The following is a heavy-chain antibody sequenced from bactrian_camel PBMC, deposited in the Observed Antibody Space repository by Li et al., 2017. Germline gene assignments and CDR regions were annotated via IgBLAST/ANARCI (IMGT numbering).Heavy chain of an antibody. V-gene: IGHV3-3*01. CDR2: IVLRDGST. Sequence: HVQLVESGGGSAQSGGSLRLSCTASAHTVTMAWFRQAPGKEREGIAAIVLRDGSTYHAASVKGRFTTSQDKPFNKAYLQMNSLKREDAATYYCAAARVPGSWQEGNFRYWGQGTQVTVS. J-gene: IGHJ4*01. CDR3: AAARVPGSWQEGNFRY. D-gene: IGHD2*01. CDR1: AHTVT.